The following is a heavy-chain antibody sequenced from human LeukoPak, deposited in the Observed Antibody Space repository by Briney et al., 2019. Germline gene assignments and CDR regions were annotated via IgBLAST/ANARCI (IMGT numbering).Heavy chain of an antibody. J-gene: IGHJ6*03. CDR2: INHSGST. CDR1: GGSFSGYY. D-gene: IGHD2-15*01. V-gene: IGHV4-34*01. CDR3: ARRLGGGSCYSINYYYYMDV. Sequence: SETLSFTCAVYGGSFSGYYWSWIRQPPGKGLEWIGEINHSGSTNYNPSLKSRVTISVDTSKNQFSLKLSSVTAADTAVYYCARRLGGGSCYSINYYYYMDVWGKGTTVTVSS.